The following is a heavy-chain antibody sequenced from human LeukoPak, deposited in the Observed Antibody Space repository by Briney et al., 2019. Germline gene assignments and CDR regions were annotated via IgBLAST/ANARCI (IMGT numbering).Heavy chain of an antibody. D-gene: IGHD6-13*01. CDR3: ARGGVRTAASSLGY. Sequence: ASVKVSCKASGYTFSDYYLHWVRQAPGQGLEWVAWINPNSGGTNFAQKFRGRVTMTRDTSITTAYMELTRLKSDDTAVYYCARGGVRTAASSLGYWGQGTLVTVSS. J-gene: IGHJ4*01. CDR1: GYTFSDYY. CDR2: INPNSGGT. V-gene: IGHV1-2*02.